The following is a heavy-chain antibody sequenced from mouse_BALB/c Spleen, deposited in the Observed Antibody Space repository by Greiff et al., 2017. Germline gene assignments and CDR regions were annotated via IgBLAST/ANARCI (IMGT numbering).Heavy chain of an antibody. CDR2: IDPYDSET. CDR3: ARRDYGSSYYYAMDY. D-gene: IGHD1-1*01. Sequence: LVESGAELAKPGASVKMSCKASGYTFTSYWMNWVKQRPEQGLEWIGRIDPYDSETHYNQKFKDKAILTVDKSSSTAYMQLSSLTSEDSAVYYCARRDYGSSYYYAMDYWGQGTSVTVSS. CDR1: GYTFTSYW. J-gene: IGHJ4*01. V-gene: IGHV1-74*01.